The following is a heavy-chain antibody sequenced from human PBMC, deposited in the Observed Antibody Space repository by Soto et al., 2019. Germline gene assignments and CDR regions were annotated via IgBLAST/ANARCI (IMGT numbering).Heavy chain of an antibody. V-gene: IGHV1-18*04. Sequence: ASVKVSCKSSGYIFTSYGISWVRQAPGQGLEWMGWISSYNGNTNYAQKVQDRVTMTTDTSTTTTYMELRSLTPDDTAVYYCARGPRYCSSTSCFSGVTWFDPWGQGTLGTVS. D-gene: IGHD2-2*01. CDR3: ARGPRYCSSTSCFSGVTWFDP. CDR1: GYIFTSYG. J-gene: IGHJ5*02. CDR2: ISSYNGNT.